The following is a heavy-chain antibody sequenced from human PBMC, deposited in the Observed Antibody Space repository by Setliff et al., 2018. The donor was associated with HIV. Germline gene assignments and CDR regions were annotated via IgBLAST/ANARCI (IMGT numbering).Heavy chain of an antibody. CDR1: GGSISSGGYY. CDR2: IYYNGRT. V-gene: IGHV4-31*03. Sequence: SETLSLTCTVSGGSISSGGYYWNWIRQYPVKGLEWIGHIYYNGRTLFNPALGTRLKMSVDTSENQFSLHLNSVTAADTAVYYCVRERRRSTLSYGLDVWGQGTTVTVSS. CDR3: VRERRRSTLSYGLDV. J-gene: IGHJ6*02.